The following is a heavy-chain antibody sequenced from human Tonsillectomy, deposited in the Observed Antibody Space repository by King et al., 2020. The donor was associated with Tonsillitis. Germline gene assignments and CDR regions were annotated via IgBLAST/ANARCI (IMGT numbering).Heavy chain of an antibody. V-gene: IGHV2-5*01. CDR3: ANRHPVEYNWSYGAFDL. CDR2: VYWNGDK. CDR1: GFSLSTSGVA. Sequence: TLKESGPTLVKPTQTLTLTCSFSGFSLSTSGVAVGWIRQPPGKALEWLALVYWNGDKIYSPSLKSRLTITKDTSKNHVVLTLTNVDPVDTGTYYCANRHPVEYNWSYGAFDLWGQGTMVTVSS. J-gene: IGHJ3*01. D-gene: IGHD1-7*01.